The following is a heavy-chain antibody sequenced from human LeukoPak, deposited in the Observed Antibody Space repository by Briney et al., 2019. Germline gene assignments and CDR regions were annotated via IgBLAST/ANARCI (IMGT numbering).Heavy chain of an antibody. D-gene: IGHD3-3*01. Sequence: GGSLRLSCAASGFTFSSYSMNWVRQAPGKGLEWVAFIRYDGSNKYYADSVKGRFTISRDNSKNTLYLQMNSLRAEDTAVYYCAKDPRAFGVGFDYWGQGTLVTVSS. J-gene: IGHJ4*02. CDR1: GFTFSSYS. CDR3: AKDPRAFGVGFDY. CDR2: IRYDGSNK. V-gene: IGHV3-30*02.